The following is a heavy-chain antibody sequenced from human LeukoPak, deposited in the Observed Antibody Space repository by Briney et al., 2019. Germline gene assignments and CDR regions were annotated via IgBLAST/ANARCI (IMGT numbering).Heavy chain of an antibody. CDR3: ARETRVWVAATPKSDY. D-gene: IGHD2-15*01. V-gene: IGHV1-18*01. CDR1: GYTFTSYG. CDR2: ISVYNGKT. J-gene: IGHJ4*02. Sequence: ASVKVSCKASGYTFTSYGISWVRQAPGQGLEGMGWISVYNGKTNYAQKLQGRVTMTTDTSTSTAYMELRSLRSDDTAVYYCARETRVWVAATPKSDYWGQGTLVTVSS.